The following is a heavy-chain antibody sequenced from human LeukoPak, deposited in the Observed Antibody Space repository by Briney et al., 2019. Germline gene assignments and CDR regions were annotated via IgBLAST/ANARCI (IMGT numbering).Heavy chain of an antibody. CDR1: GFTFGSYA. CDR3: ANVRIYADLDAFDI. CDR2: ISGSGGST. D-gene: IGHD4-17*01. V-gene: IGHV3-23*01. J-gene: IGHJ3*02. Sequence: GGSLRLSCAASGFTFGSYAMSWVRQAPGKGLEWGSAISGSGGSTYYADSVKGRFTISRDNSKNTLYLQMNSLRAEDTAVYYCANVRIYADLDAFDIWGQGTMVTVSS.